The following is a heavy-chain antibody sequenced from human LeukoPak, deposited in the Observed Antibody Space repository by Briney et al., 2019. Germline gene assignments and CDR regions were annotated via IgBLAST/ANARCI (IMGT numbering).Heavy chain of an antibody. CDR2: INWNGGST. V-gene: IGHV3-20*04. CDR1: GFTFDDYG. D-gene: IGHD2-21*02. Sequence: GGSLRLSCAASGFTFDDYGVSWVRQAPGKGLEWVSGINWNGGSTGYADSVKGRFTISRDNAKNSLYLQMNSLRAEDTALYYCARDPGVVGVTGVFDYWGQGTLVTVSS. J-gene: IGHJ4*02. CDR3: ARDPGVVGVTGVFDY.